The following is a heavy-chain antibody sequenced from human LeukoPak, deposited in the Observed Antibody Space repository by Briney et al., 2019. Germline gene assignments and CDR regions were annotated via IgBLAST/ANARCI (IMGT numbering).Heavy chain of an antibody. CDR2: IWYDGSNK. Sequence: PGRSLRLSCAASGFTFSSYGMHWVRQAPGKGLEWVAVIWYDGSNKYYADSVKGRFTISRDNSKNTLYLQMNSLRAEDTAVYFCARDSPEGNSWRSDPTFDYWGQGTLVTVSS. D-gene: IGHD5-18*01. J-gene: IGHJ4*02. V-gene: IGHV3-33*01. CDR3: ARDSPEGNSWRSDPTFDY. CDR1: GFTFSSYG.